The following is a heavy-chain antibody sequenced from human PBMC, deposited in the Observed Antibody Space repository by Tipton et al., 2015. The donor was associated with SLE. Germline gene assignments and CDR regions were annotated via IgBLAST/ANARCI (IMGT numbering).Heavy chain of an antibody. J-gene: IGHJ4*02. CDR2: IYYNGST. Sequence: TLSLTCTVSGGSISSYYWSWIRQPPGKGLEWIGYIYYNGSTNYNPSLKSRVTISVDTSKNQFSLKLSSVTAADTAVYYCARGGLYWLDWGQGTLVTVSS. V-gene: IGHV4-59*01. CDR3: ARGGLYWLD. D-gene: IGHD2-8*02. CDR1: GGSISSYY.